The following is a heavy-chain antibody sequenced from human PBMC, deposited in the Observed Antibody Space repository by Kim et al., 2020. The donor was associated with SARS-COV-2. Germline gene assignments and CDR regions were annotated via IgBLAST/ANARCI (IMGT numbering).Heavy chain of an antibody. D-gene: IGHD3-22*01. CDR1: GFTFSSYA. CDR3: AKDHYYDSSVYRARWGAFDN. Sequence: GGSLRLSCAASGFTFSSYAMSWVRQAPGKGLEWVSAISGSGGSTYYADSVKGRFTIARDNSKNTLYLQMHSLRAGDTAVYYCAKDHYYDSSVYRARWGAFDNWGQGTMVTVSS. CDR2: ISGSGGST. V-gene: IGHV3-23*01. J-gene: IGHJ3*02.